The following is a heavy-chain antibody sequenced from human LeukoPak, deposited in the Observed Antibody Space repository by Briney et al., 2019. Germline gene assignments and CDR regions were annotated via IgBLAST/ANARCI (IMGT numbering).Heavy chain of an antibody. CDR3: ARDRYDYGDYFFDY. CDR1: GFTFSDHY. J-gene: IGHJ4*02. D-gene: IGHD4-17*01. Sequence: GGSLRLSCAASGFTFSDHYMDWVRQAPGKGLEWVAFIWYDGSNKYYADSVKGRFTISRDNSKNTLYLQMNSLRAEDAAVYYCARDRYDYGDYFFDYWGQGTLVTVSS. CDR2: IWYDGSNK. V-gene: IGHV3-33*08.